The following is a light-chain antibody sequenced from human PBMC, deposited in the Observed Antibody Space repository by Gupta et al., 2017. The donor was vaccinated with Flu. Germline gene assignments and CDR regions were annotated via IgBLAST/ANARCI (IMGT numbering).Light chain of an antibody. CDR3: QQVHSFPIT. CDR2: AAS. V-gene: IGKV1-12*01. J-gene: IGKJ5*01. Sequence: DIQMTQSPSSVSASVGDRVTLTCRASQDISSWLAWYQQKPGKAPNLLIYAASSLQPGVPSRFSGSGAGTDFTLTISSLQPEDFAIYYCQQVHSFPITFGQGTRLDI. CDR1: QDISSW.